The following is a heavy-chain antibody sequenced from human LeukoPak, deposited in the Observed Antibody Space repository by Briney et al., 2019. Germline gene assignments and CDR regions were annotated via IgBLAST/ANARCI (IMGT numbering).Heavy chain of an antibody. D-gene: IGHD5-18*01. CDR1: GGSISSSSYY. Sequence: PSETLSLTCTVSGGSISSSSYYWGWIRQPPRRGLEWIGSIYYSGSTYYNPSLKSRVTISVDTSKNQFSLKLSSVTAADTAVYYCAREDTAQNWFDPWGQGTLVTVSS. J-gene: IGHJ5*02. CDR2: IYYSGST. CDR3: AREDTAQNWFDP. V-gene: IGHV4-39*02.